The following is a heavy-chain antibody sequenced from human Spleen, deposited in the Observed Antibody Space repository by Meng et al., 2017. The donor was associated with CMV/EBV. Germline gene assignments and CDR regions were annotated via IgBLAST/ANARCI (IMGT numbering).Heavy chain of an antibody. V-gene: IGHV4-34*01. CDR1: GGSFSGYY. CDR2: INHSGST. CDR3: ARGRDTAMVKVYYYGMDV. Sequence: GSLRLSCAVYGGSFSGYYWSWIRQPPGKGLEWIGEINHSGSTNYNPSLKSRVTISVDTSKNQFSLKLSSVTAADTAVYYCARGRDTAMVKVYYYGMDVWGQGTTVTVSS. D-gene: IGHD5-18*01. J-gene: IGHJ6*02.